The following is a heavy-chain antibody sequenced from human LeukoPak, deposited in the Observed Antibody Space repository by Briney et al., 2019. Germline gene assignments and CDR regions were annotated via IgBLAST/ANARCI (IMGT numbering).Heavy chain of an antibody. CDR3: ARALNPLPGTYYFDY. D-gene: IGHD2-15*01. Sequence: SETLSLTCTVSGASINSHYWSWIRQPAGKGLEWIGRIYISGSTNYNSSLQSRVTMSVDTSQNQFSLKLTSVTAADTAVYYCARALNPLPGTYYFDYWGQGTLVTVSS. V-gene: IGHV4-4*07. CDR2: IYISGST. CDR1: GASINSHY. J-gene: IGHJ4*02.